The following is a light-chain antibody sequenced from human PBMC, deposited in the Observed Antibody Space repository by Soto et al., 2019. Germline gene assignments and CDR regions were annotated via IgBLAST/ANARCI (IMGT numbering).Light chain of an antibody. V-gene: IGLV1-44*01. J-gene: IGLJ3*02. Sequence: QPVLTQPPSASGTPGQGVRISCSGSNSNIGTHVVNWYQQVPGTAPKLLIYSDYQRPSGVPDRFSGSKSGTSGSLAISGLQSDDEADYYCAAWDESLNGPVFGGGTQLTVL. CDR2: SDY. CDR1: NSNIGTHV. CDR3: AAWDESLNGPV.